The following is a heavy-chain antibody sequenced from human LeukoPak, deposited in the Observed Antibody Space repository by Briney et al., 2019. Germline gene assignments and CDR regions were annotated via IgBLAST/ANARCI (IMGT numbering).Heavy chain of an antibody. CDR3: ARGGYRQLAYFDY. CDR1: GFTFSSYG. D-gene: IGHD3-16*02. Sequence: GGSLRLSCAASGFTFSSYGMHWVRQAPGKGLEWVAVISYDGSNKYYADSVKGRFTISRDNSKNTLYLQMNSLRAEDTALYYCARGGYRQLAYFDYWGQGALVTVSS. CDR2: ISYDGSNK. J-gene: IGHJ4*02. V-gene: IGHV3-30*03.